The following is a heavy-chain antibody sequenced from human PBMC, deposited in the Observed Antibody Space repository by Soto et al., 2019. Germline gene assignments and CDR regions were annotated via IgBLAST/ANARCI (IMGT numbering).Heavy chain of an antibody. V-gene: IGHV4-4*02. CDR2: IHHTGNP. Sequence: SETLSLTCAFSGTSVSSTSWWTWVRQAPGKGLEWIGEIHHTGNPKYNPSLKSRVRMSVDKSNNEFSLKMTSVTAADTAVYYCARSVILSGGSYKGLIRLHYFDTWGPGTLLTVSS. CDR3: ARSVILSGGSYKGLIRLHYFDT. D-gene: IGHD3-3*01. CDR1: GTSVSSTSW. J-gene: IGHJ4*02.